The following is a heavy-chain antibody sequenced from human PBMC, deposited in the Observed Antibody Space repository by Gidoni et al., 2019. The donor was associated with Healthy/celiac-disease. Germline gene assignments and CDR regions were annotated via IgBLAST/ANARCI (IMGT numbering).Heavy chain of an antibody. J-gene: IGHJ4*02. D-gene: IGHD5-12*01. Sequence: QVQLVESGGGVVQPGRSLGLSCAASGFTFSSYGMHWVRQAPGKGLEWVAVISYDGSNKYYADSVKGRFTISRDNSKNTLYLQMNSLRAEDTAVYYCAKDDGYNEGFDYWGQGTLVTVSS. V-gene: IGHV3-30*18. CDR3: AKDDGYNEGFDY. CDR1: GFTFSSYG. CDR2: ISYDGSNK.